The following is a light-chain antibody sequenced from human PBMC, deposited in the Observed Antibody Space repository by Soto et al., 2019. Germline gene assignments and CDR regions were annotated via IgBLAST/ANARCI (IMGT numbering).Light chain of an antibody. CDR1: SSDVGGYNY. V-gene: IGLV2-14*03. CDR3: SSYTSSSTFPCV. Sequence: QSALTQPASVSGSPGQSITISCTGTSSDVGGYNYVSWYQQHPGKAPKVMIYDVSDRPPGVSNRFSGSKSGNTASLTISGLQAEDEADYYCSSYTSSSTFPCVFGTGTKVTVL. J-gene: IGLJ1*01. CDR2: DVS.